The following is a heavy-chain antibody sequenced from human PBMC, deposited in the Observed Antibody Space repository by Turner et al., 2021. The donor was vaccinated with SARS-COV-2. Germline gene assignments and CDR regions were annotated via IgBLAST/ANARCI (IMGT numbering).Heavy chain of an antibody. CDR3: ARDLAVFSMWEPQYYFDY. D-gene: IGHD1-26*01. Sequence: QVQLVQSGAEVKKPGASVTVSCKASGYTFTGYYMHWVRQAPGQGLEWMGWINPNSGGTNYAQKFQGRVTMTRDTSISTAYMELSRLRSDDTAVYYCARDLAVFSMWEPQYYFDYWGQGTLVTVSS. CDR1: GYTFTGYY. J-gene: IGHJ4*02. V-gene: IGHV1-2*02. CDR2: INPNSGGT.